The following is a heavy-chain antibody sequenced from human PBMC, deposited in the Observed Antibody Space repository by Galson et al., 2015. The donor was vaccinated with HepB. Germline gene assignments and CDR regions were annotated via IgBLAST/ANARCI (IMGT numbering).Heavy chain of an antibody. CDR2: VNPTSGIT. CDR1: GYTFASFY. CDR3: ARSKWQLPLTPPFDY. V-gene: IGHV1-46*03. Sequence: SVKVSCKASGYTFASFYMHWVRQAPGQGLEWMGLVNPTSGITTYAQKFQGRLTMTTDTSTSTLYMDLSSLRFDDTAVYYCARSKWQLPLTPPFDYLGQGSLVTVSS. J-gene: IGHJ4*02. D-gene: IGHD1-26*01.